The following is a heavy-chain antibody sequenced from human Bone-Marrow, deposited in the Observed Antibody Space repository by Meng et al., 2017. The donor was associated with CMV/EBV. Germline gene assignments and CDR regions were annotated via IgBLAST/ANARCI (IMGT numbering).Heavy chain of an antibody. J-gene: IGHJ4*02. Sequence: GGSLRLSCAASGFTFSSYAMHWVRQAPGKGLEWVAVISYDGSNKYYADSVKGRFTISRDNSKNTMYLQMNSLRAEDTAEYYTARDLKPRNLEWLPLDYWGQGTLVTVSS. V-gene: IGHV3-30-3*01. D-gene: IGHD3-3*01. CDR3: ARDLKPRNLEWLPLDY. CDR1: GFTFSSYA. CDR2: ISYDGSNK.